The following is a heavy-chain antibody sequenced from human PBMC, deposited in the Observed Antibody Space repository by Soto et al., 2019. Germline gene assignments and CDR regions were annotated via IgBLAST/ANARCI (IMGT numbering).Heavy chain of an antibody. CDR2: IKQDGSEK. Sequence: EVQLVESGGGLVQPGGSLRLSCAASGFTFSSYWMSWVRQAPGKGLEWVANIKQDGSEKYYVDSVKGRFTISRDNAKNSLYLQMNSLRAEDTAVYYCARDGCSGGICSNWFDPWGQGTLVTVSS. D-gene: IGHD2-15*01. J-gene: IGHJ5*02. CDR3: ARDGCSGGICSNWFDP. CDR1: GFTFSSYW. V-gene: IGHV3-7*01.